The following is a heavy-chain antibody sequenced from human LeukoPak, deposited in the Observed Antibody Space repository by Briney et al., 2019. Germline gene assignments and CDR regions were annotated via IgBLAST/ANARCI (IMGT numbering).Heavy chain of an antibody. V-gene: IGHV1-18*01. CDR3: ARTTVTNPNWFDP. J-gene: IGHJ5*02. D-gene: IGHD4-17*01. CDR2: ISAYNGNT. CDR1: GYTFNSYG. Sequence: ASVQVSCKASGYTFNSYGISWVRQAPGQGLAWMGWISAYNGNTNYAQKRQGRVTMSTGTSTSTAYMELRSLRADDTAVYYCARTTVTNPNWFDPWGQGTRVTVSS.